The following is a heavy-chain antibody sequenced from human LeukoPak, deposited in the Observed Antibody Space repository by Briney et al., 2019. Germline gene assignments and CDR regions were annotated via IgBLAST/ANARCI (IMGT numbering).Heavy chain of an antibody. CDR2: SYSDGST. CDR3: ARKSRCGGGNCYYSPLDY. V-gene: IGHV3-53*01. Sequence: GGSLLLSCTASGLTVSSNYMNWGRQAPGKGLEWVSISYSDGSTYYADSVKGRFTISSDNSKTTLYLQMHSLSAEDTAVYYCARKSRCGGGNCYYSPLDYWGQGTLVTVSS. J-gene: IGHJ4*02. D-gene: IGHD2-15*01. CDR1: GLTVSSNY.